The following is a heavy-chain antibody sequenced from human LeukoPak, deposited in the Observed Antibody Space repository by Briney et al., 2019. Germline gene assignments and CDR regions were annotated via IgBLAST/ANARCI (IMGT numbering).Heavy chain of an antibody. Sequence: SETLSLTCTVSGGSISSDYWSWIRQPPGKGLEWIGFISFSGNTDYNPSLQSRVTISRDASKNQFSLKLTSVTAADTAVCYCAKSSAWGPFDYWSQGTLVAVSS. CDR2: ISFSGNT. D-gene: IGHD6-19*01. J-gene: IGHJ4*02. CDR1: GGSISSDY. CDR3: AKSSAWGPFDY. V-gene: IGHV4-59*08.